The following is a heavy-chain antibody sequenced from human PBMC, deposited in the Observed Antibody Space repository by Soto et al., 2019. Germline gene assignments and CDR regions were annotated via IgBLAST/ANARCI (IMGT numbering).Heavy chain of an antibody. V-gene: IGHV3-48*03. CDR2: ISSSGSTI. J-gene: IGHJ3*02. CDR3: ARSYDSSGYSDDAFDI. CDR1: GFTFSSYE. Sequence: LRLSCAASGFTFSSYEMNWVRQAPGKGLEWVSYISSSGSTIYYADSVKGRFTISRDNAKNSLYLQMNSLRAEDTAVYYCARSYDSSGYSDDAFDIWGQGTMVTV. D-gene: IGHD3-22*01.